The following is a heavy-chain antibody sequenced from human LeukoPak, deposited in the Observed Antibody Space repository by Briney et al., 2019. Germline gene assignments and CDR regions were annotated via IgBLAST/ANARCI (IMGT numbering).Heavy chain of an antibody. V-gene: IGHV3-30*02. CDR3: AKYPQWELDAFDI. D-gene: IGHD1-26*01. Sequence: HPGGSLRLSCAASGFTFSSYGMHWVRQAPGKGLEWVAFIRYDGSNKYYADSVKGRFTISRDNSKNTLYLQMNSLRAEDTAVYYCAKYPQWELDAFDIWGQGTMVTVSS. CDR1: GFTFSSYG. CDR2: IRYDGSNK. J-gene: IGHJ3*02.